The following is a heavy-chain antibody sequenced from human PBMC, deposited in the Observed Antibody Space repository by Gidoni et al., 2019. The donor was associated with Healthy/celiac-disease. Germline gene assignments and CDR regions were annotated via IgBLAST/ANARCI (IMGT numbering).Heavy chain of an antibody. V-gene: IGHV3-9*01. J-gene: IGHJ3*02. CDR3: EKDEKRGYSYQWDDAFDI. CDR2: SSWNSGSI. CDR1: GFAFYDYA. Sequence: EVQLVESGGGLVQPDRSLSLSCAASGFAFYDYAMHWVRQAPGKGMEWVSGSSWNSGSIGYADYVKGRFTISRENAKNSLYLQMNSLRAEDTALYYCEKDEKRGYSYQWDDAFDIWGQGTMVTVSS. D-gene: IGHD5-18*01.